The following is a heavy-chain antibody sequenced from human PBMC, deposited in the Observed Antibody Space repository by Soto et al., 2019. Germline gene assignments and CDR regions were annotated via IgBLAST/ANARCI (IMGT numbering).Heavy chain of an antibody. J-gene: IGHJ6*03. CDR2: MNPNSGNT. CDR3: ARPPLRYCSSTSCYYYYMDV. CDR1: GYTFTSYD. Sequence: ASVKVSCKASGYTFTSYDINWVRQATGQGLEWMGWMNPNSGNTGYAQKFQGRVTMTRNTSISTAYMELSSLRSEDTAVYYCARPPLRYCSSTSCYYYYMDVWGTGTTVTVSS. V-gene: IGHV1-8*01. D-gene: IGHD2-2*01.